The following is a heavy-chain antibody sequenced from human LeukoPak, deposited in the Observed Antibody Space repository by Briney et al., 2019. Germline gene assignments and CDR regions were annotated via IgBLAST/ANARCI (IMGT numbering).Heavy chain of an antibody. J-gene: IGHJ6*03. D-gene: IGHD3-16*01. Sequence: ASVKVSCKASGYTFTSYDINWVRQATGQGLEWVGWMNPNSGNTGYAQKFQGRVTITRNTSISTAHMELSSLRSEDTAVYYCGRGGGVTIPYSPYSRDVGEKGPTAPVSS. V-gene: IGHV1-8*03. CDR3: GRGGGVTIPYSPYSRDV. CDR2: MNPNSGNT. CDR1: GYTFTSYD.